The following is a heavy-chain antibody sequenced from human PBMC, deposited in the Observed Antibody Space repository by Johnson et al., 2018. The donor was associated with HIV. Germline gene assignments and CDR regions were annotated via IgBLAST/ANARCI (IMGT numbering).Heavy chain of an antibody. V-gene: IGHV3-7*01. CDR2: IKQDGSEK. Sequence: VQLVESGGGLVQPGGSLRLSCAASGFTFSSYWMSWVRQAPGKGLEWVANIKQDGSEKYYVDSVKGRFTISRDNAKNSLYLQMNSLRAEDTAVYYCAREREIFGVVTEDAFDIWCQGTMVTVSS. J-gene: IGHJ3*02. CDR1: GFTFSSYW. D-gene: IGHD3-3*01. CDR3: AREREIFGVVTEDAFDI.